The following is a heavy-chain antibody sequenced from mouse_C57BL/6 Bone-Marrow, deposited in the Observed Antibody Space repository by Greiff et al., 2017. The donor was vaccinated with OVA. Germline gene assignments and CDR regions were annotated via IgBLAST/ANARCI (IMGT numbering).Heavy chain of an antibody. J-gene: IGHJ3*01. CDR1: GYTFTSYW. V-gene: IGHV1-59*01. D-gene: IGHD1-1*01. CDR3: ASKLLRSPFAY. CDR2: IDPSDSYT. Sequence: VQLQQPGAELLRPGTSVKLSCKASGYTFTSYWMHWVKQRPGQGLEWIGVIDPSDSYTNYNQKFKGKATLTVDTSSSTADMQLSSLTSEDSAVYYCASKLLRSPFAYWGQGTLVTVSA.